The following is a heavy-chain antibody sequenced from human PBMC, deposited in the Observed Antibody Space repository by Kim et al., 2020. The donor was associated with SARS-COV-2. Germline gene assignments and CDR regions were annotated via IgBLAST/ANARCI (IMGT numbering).Heavy chain of an antibody. Sequence: ASVKVSCKASGYTFTSYAMNWVRQAPGQGLEWMGWINTNTGNPTYAQGFTGRFVFSLDTSVSTAYLQISSLKAEDTAVYYCARDGEDIVVVPAAIGGESYYYGMEVWGQGTTVTVPS. CDR2: INTNTGNP. CDR3: ARDGEDIVVVPAAIGGESYYYGMEV. V-gene: IGHV7-4-1*02. CDR1: GYTFTSYA. D-gene: IGHD2-2*01. J-gene: IGHJ6*02.